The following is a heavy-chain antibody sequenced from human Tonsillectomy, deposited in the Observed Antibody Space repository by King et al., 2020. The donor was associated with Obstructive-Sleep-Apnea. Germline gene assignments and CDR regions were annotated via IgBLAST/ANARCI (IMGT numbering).Heavy chain of an antibody. V-gene: IGHV4-39*07. Sequence: QLQESGPGLVKPSETLSLTCTVSGGSISSSDYYWGWIRQPPGKGLEWIGSIYYSGSTYYNPSLKNRVTISLDTSKNHFSLRLSSVTAADTAVYYCVREDYGDFECAYWGQGTLVTVSS. J-gene: IGHJ4*02. CDR3: VREDYGDFECAY. D-gene: IGHD4-17*01. CDR1: GGSISSSDYY. CDR2: IYYSGST.